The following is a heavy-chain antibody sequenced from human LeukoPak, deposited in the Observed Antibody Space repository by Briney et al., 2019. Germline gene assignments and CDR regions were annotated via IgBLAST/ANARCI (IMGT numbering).Heavy chain of an antibody. CDR2: IYCGGST. D-gene: IGHD3-16*02. J-gene: IGHJ6*03. V-gene: IGHV3-66*01. CDR1: GFTVSSNY. Sequence: GGSLRLSCAASGFTVSSNYMSWVRQAPGKGLEWVSVIYCGGSTYYADSVKGRFTISRDNSKNTLYLRMNSLRAEDTAVYYCARGRYDYVWGSYPWDYYYYMDVWGKGTTVTISS. CDR3: ARGRYDYVWGSYPWDYYYYMDV.